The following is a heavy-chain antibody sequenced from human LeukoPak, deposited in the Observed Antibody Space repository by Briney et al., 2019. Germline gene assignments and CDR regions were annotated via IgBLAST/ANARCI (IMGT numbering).Heavy chain of an antibody. CDR1: GYTLTELS. CDR2: FDPENGDT. CDR3: ATDMVGYCSGNGCYSEAY. V-gene: IGHV1-24*01. D-gene: IGHD2-15*01. J-gene: IGHJ4*02. Sequence: KPGASVKVSCKVSGYTLTELSIHWVRQAPGKGLEWMGGFDPENGDTIYAQRFEGRVTMTQETSTDTAYMELSSLRSDDTAVYYCATDMVGYCSGNGCYSEAYWGQGTLVTVSS.